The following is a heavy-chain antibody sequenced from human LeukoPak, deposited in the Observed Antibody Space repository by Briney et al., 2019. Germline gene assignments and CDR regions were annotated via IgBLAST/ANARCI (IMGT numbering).Heavy chain of an antibody. Sequence: PGGSLRLSCAASGFTVSSNYMSWVRQAPGKGLEWVSGISWNSGSIGYADSVEGRFTISRDNAKNSLYLQMNSLRAEDTAIYYCARDPEAVAGSRPFDYWGQGTLVTVSS. CDR2: ISWNSGSI. CDR3: ARDPEAVAGSRPFDY. V-gene: IGHV3-48*04. D-gene: IGHD6-19*01. J-gene: IGHJ4*02. CDR1: GFTVSSNY.